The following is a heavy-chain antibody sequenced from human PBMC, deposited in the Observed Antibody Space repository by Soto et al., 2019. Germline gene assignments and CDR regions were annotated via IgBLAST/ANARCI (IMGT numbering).Heavy chain of an antibody. CDR3: ASVWGRSWYYFDY. J-gene: IGHJ4*02. V-gene: IGHV4-59*01. D-gene: IGHD6-13*01. Sequence: QVQLQESGPGLVKPSETLSLTCTVSGGSISSYYWSWIRQPPGKGLEWIGYIYYSGSTNYNPSLKSRVTISVDTSKNQCSLKLSSVTAADTAVYYCASVWGRSWYYFDYWGQGTLVTVSS. CDR2: IYYSGST. CDR1: GGSISSYY.